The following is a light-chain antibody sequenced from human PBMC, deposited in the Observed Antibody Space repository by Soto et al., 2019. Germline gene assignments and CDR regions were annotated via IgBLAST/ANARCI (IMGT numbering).Light chain of an antibody. J-gene: IGKJ1*01. V-gene: IGKV3D-15*01. CDR2: GAS. CDR3: QQYDDSTT. CDR1: QSVSSN. Sequence: EIVMTQSPATLSVSPGERATLSCRASQSVSSNLAWYQQKPGQAPRLLIYGASTRATGIPDRFSGSGSGTDFTLTISRLEPEDFAVYHCQQYDDSTTFGQGTKVDI.